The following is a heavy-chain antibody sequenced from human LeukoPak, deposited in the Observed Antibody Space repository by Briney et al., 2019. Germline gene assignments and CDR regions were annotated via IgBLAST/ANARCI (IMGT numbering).Heavy chain of an antibody. Sequence: GGSLRLSCAASGFTVSDNYMSWVRQAPGKGLEWVSLIYTGGSTLYAESVKGRFTISRDNSKNTLYLQMNSLRAEDTAVYYCAGNVLSTVTNYYWGQGTLVTVSS. CDR1: GFTVSDNY. V-gene: IGHV3-53*01. CDR2: IYTGGST. D-gene: IGHD4-17*01. J-gene: IGHJ4*02. CDR3: AGNVLSTVTNYY.